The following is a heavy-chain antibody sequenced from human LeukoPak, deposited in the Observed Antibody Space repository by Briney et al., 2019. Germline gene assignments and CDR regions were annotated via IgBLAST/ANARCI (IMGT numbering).Heavy chain of an antibody. J-gene: IGHJ4*02. D-gene: IGHD6-13*01. V-gene: IGHV3-30*03. CDR2: ISYDGSNK. Sequence: PGGSLRLSCAASGFTFSSYGMHWVRQAPGKGLEWVAVISYDGSNKYYADSVKGRFTISRDNSKNTPYLQMNSLRAEDTAVYYRASSLPYSSSWYVLDYWGQGTLVTVSS. CDR3: ASSLPYSSSWYVLDY. CDR1: GFTFSSYG.